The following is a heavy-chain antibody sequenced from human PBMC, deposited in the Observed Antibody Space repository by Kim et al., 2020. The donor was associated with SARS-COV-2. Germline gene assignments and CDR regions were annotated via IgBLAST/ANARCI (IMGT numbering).Heavy chain of an antibody. CDR1: GYTLTELS. CDR2: FDPEDGET. J-gene: IGHJ5*02. Sequence: ASVKVSCKVSGYTLTELSMHWVRQAPGKGLEWMGGFDPEDGETIYAQKFQGRVTMTEDTSTDTAYMELSSLRSEDTAVYYCATTTLFGVVTNWFDPWGQGTLVTVSS. V-gene: IGHV1-24*01. D-gene: IGHD3-3*01. CDR3: ATTTLFGVVTNWFDP.